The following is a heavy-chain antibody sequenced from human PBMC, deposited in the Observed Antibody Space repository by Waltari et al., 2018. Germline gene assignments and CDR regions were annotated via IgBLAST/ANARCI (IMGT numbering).Heavy chain of an antibody. V-gene: IGHV1-2*02. Sequence: QVQLVQSAAEVKKPGASVKVACKASGYSFTDYYIHWVRQVPGQGLEWMGWINTNSGGTYDAQKFEDGVTMTRDTSISTADMDLGRLRSDDTGVYYCARDWAGSTANWFDSWGQGTLVTVSS. D-gene: IGHD3-16*01. CDR2: INTNSGGT. CDR3: ARDWAGSTANWFDS. J-gene: IGHJ5*01. CDR1: GYSFTDYY.